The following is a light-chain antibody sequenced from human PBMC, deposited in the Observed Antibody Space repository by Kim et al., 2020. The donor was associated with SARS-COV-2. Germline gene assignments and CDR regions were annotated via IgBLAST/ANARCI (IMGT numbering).Light chain of an antibody. CDR1: HSVSSN. V-gene: IGKV3-15*01. CDR3: QQYAGWSTWT. J-gene: IGKJ1*01. Sequence: APGERATLSCRTSHSVSSNLAWYQQNPGQAPRLLIYGASTRATGIPARFSGSGSGTEFTLTISSLQSEDFAVYYCQQYAGWSTWTFGQGTKVDIK. CDR2: GAS.